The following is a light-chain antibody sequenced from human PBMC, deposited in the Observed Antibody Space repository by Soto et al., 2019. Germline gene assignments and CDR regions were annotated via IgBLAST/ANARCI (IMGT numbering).Light chain of an antibody. CDR1: SSNIGAGYD. J-gene: IGLJ1*01. Sequence: QLVLTQPPSVSGAPGQRVTISCTGSSSNIGAGYDVHWYQQLPGTAPKLLIYGNNNRPSGVPDRFSGSKSGTSASLAITGLQAEDEADYYCQSYDSSLSVYVFGTGTKVTVL. CDR3: QSYDSSLSVYV. CDR2: GNN. V-gene: IGLV1-40*01.